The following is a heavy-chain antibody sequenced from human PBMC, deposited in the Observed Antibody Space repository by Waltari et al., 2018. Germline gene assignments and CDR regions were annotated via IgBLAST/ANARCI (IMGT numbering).Heavy chain of an antibody. CDR3: ARGDGYTKPLVH. J-gene: IGHJ4*02. CDR1: GFNVSIYY. D-gene: IGHD5-12*01. CDR2: LYHAGNT. V-gene: IGHV3-53*01. Sequence: EVQLVESGGHLIQTGGSLRVTCAASGFNVSIYYMNWVRQAPVKVLECVSILYHAGNTYYADSVKRLFTISRDRSKNTHYLQMNSLRTEDTAVYYCARGDGYTKPLVHWGQGTLVTV.